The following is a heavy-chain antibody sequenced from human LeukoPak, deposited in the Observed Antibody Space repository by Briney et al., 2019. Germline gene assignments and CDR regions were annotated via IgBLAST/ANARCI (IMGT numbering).Heavy chain of an antibody. CDR1: GYTFTGHY. D-gene: IGHD3-22*01. V-gene: IGHV1-2*02. CDR2: INPNSGGR. CDR3: ARGDYYDCSGYPDY. J-gene: IGHJ4*02. Sequence: ASVKVSCKASGYTFTGHYMHWVRQAPGQGLEWMGWINPNSGGRDYAQKFQGRVTLTRDTSISTAYMELSRLRSDDTAVYYCARGDYYDCSGYPDYWGQGTLVTVSS.